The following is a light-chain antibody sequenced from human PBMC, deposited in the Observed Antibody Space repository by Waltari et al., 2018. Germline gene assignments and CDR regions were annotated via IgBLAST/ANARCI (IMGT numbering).Light chain of an antibody. V-gene: IGLV2-8*01. CDR1: SSDVGGYNS. J-gene: IGLJ2*01. Sequence: QSALTQPPSASGSPGQSVTISCTGTSSDVGGYNSVSGYQLHPDKAPKLRIYEVNKRPAGVPDRFSGYRSGNTASLTVAGLQAEDEADYYCTSYAGSNGLVFGGGTKVTVL. CDR3: TSYAGSNGLV. CDR2: EVN.